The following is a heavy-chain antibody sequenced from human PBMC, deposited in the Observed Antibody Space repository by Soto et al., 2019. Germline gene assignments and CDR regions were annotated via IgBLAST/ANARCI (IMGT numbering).Heavy chain of an antibody. CDR1: GGSISSGDYY. Sequence: SETLSLTCTVSGGSISSGDYYWSWIRQPPGKGLEWIGYIFYSGSTYYNPSLESRVTISVDASENQFSLKLRSVTAADTAVYYCAREANWNYELGNYFDYWGQGTLVTVSS. J-gene: IGHJ4*02. CDR3: AREANWNYELGNYFDY. CDR2: IFYSGST. V-gene: IGHV4-30-4*01. D-gene: IGHD1-7*01.